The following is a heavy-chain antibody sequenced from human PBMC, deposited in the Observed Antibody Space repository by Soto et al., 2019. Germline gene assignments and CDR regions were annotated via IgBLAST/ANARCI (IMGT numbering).Heavy chain of an antibody. D-gene: IGHD2-15*01. CDR3: AKELQRGMDV. J-gene: IGHJ6*02. CDR2: VHPNSGGT. Sequence: GASVNASWKASGSTFSGYHMNWVRQAPGQGLEWMGWVHPNSGGTNYAQSFEGRVTMTRDTSINTAYMALSRLTSDDTAVYYCAKELQRGMDVWGQGTTVTVSS. V-gene: IGHV1-2*02. CDR1: GSTFSGYH.